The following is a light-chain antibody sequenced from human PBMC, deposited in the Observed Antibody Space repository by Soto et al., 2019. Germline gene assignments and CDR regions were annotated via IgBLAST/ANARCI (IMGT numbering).Light chain of an antibody. Sequence: EIVMTQSPATLSVSPGARATLSCRARESVSSNLAWYQQKPGQAPRLLIYGASTRATGIPARFSGSGSGTEFTLTISSLQSEDFAVYYCQHYNNWPPWTFGQGTKVDIK. J-gene: IGKJ1*01. CDR3: QHYNNWPPWT. CDR1: ESVSSN. V-gene: IGKV3-15*01. CDR2: GAS.